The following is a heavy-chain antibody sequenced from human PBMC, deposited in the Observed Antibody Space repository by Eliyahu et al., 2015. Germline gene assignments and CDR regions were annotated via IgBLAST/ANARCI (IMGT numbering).Heavy chain of an antibody. CDR3: ARAGGIMITFGEPIPVDY. J-gene: IGHJ4*02. Sequence: EVQLVESGXGLVKPGGSLRLSCXASGFTXXXYXXNXVRPAXGKGLEWVSSISSSSSYIYYADSVKGRFTISRDNAKNSLYLQMNSLRAEDTAVYYCARAGGIMITFGEPIPVDYWGQGTLVTVSS. CDR1: GFTXXXYX. D-gene: IGHD3-16*01. V-gene: IGHV3-21*01. CDR2: ISSSSSYI.